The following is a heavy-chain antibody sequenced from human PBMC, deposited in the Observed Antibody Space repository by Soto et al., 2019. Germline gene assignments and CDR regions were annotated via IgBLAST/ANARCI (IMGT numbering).Heavy chain of an antibody. CDR1: GLIVSTNY. CDR2: LYSGGST. J-gene: IGHJ3*02. CDR3: ARDRTRAEGDAFDS. Sequence: EVQLVETGGGLIQPGGSLRLSCAASGLIVSTNYMNWVRQAPGKGLEWVSVLYSGGSTHYAGSVKGRFIISRDNSKNTLYLQMNSLRAEDTAVYYCARDRTRAEGDAFDSWGHGTLVTVSS. D-gene: IGHD3-10*01. V-gene: IGHV3-53*02.